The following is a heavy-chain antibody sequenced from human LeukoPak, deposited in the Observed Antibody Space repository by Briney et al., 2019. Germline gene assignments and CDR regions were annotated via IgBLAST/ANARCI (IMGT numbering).Heavy chain of an antibody. Sequence: PGGSLRLSCAASGFTFSSYAMHWVRQAPGKGLEWVAVISYDGSNKYYADSVKGRFTISRDNSKNTLYLQMNSLRAEDTAVYYCARVGGESSGYAPHYFDYWGQGTLVTVSS. V-gene: IGHV3-30-3*01. CDR1: GFTFSSYA. D-gene: IGHD3-22*01. CDR3: ARVGGESSGYAPHYFDY. J-gene: IGHJ4*02. CDR2: ISYDGSNK.